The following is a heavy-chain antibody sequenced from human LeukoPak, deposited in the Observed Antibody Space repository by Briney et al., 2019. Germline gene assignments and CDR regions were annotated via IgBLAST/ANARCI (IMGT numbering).Heavy chain of an antibody. J-gene: IGHJ6*02. Sequence: GRSLRLSCAASGFTFSSYDMHWVRQATGKGLEWVSAIGTAGDTYYPGSVKGRFTISRENAKNSLYLQMNSLRAEDTAVYYCARGQYSSSWYISYYYYYGMDVWDQGTTVTVSS. CDR2: IGTAGDT. CDR1: GFTFSSYD. CDR3: ARGQYSSSWYISYYYYYGMDV. D-gene: IGHD6-13*01. V-gene: IGHV3-13*01.